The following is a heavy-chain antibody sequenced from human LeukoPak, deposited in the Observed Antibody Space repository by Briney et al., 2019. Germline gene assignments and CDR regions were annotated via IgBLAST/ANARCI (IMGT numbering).Heavy chain of an antibody. Sequence: GASVKVFCKASGYTFTNYGITWVRQAPGQGLEWMGWISGYQGSTKYAQNFQGRVTMTIDTSTSTAYMDLRSLRSDDTAIYFCARSALGTITAGPFNYWGQGTLVAVSS. D-gene: IGHD5-24*01. J-gene: IGHJ4*02. CDR2: ISGYQGST. CDR1: GYTFTNYG. V-gene: IGHV1-18*01. CDR3: ARSALGTITAGPFNY.